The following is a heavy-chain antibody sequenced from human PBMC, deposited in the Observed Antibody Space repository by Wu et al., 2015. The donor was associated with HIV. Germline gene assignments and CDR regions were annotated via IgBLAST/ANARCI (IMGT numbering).Heavy chain of an antibody. V-gene: IGHV1-69*13. CDR2: IIPIFGTA. Sequence: QVQLVQSGAEVKKPGSSVKVSCTASGGTFSSYAISWVRQAPGQGLEWMGKIIPIFGTADYAQKFQGRVTITADESTSTAYMELSSLRSEDTAVYYCAREVLVVVPAASRQLNSGWYLYYFDYWGQGTLVTVSS. CDR3: AREVLVVVPAASRQLNSGWYLYYFDY. CDR1: GGTFSSYA. D-gene: IGHD2-2*01. J-gene: IGHJ4*02.